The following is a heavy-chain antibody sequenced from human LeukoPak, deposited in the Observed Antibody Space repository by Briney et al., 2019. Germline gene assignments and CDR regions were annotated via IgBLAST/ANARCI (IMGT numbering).Heavy chain of an antibody. Sequence: KSSETLSLTCTVSGGSISNYYWSWIRQPPGKGLEWIGYIYYSGSTNYNPSLKSRVIISVDTSKNQFSLKLSSVTAADTAVYYCARRGDYGGGVYYYYAMDVWGQGTTVTVSS. CDR2: IYYSGST. J-gene: IGHJ6*02. V-gene: IGHV4-59*01. CDR1: GGSISNYY. CDR3: ARRGDYGGGVYYYYAMDV. D-gene: IGHD4-17*01.